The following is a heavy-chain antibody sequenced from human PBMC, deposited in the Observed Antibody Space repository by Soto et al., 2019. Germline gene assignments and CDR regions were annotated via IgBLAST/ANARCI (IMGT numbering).Heavy chain of an antibody. V-gene: IGHV4-34*01. J-gene: IGHJ5*02. CDR2: INHSGSA. Sequence: SETLSLTCAVYGVPFRGYYWSWIRQSPGKGLEWIGEINHSGSANYKPSLRSRVTFSVDTSKNHFSLKLNSVTAADTAVYYCAREGEYSTSAGGWFDPWGQGTPVTVSS. D-gene: IGHD5-18*01. CDR3: AREGEYSTSAGGWFDP. CDR1: GVPFRGYY.